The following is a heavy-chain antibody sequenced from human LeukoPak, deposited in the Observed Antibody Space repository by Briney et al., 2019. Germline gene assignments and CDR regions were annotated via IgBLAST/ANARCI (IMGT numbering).Heavy chain of an antibody. Sequence: SEPLSLPCTVSGDSMHSYYWSWLRQSPEKGLEWIGRAYSGVNAYYNLSLQSRVTISVDKPNNQFSLDLTSVTAADTALYYCAREKSGTLTRAYYYIDVWGKGITVTVSS. CDR1: GDSMHSYY. V-gene: IGHV4-4*07. CDR2: AYSGVNA. D-gene: IGHD1-26*01. CDR3: AREKSGTLTRAYYYIDV. J-gene: IGHJ6*03.